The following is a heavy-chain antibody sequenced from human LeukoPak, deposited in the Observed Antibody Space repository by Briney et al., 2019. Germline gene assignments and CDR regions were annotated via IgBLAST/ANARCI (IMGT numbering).Heavy chain of an antibody. J-gene: IGHJ4*02. CDR2: FSGSGSST. CDR3: AKDDGPSNWGALGLFDY. CDR1: GFTFSTYT. Sequence: GGPLRLSCTASGFTFSTYTMNGLRQAPEKGLEWVSAFSGSGSSTYYADSVKRRFTISRDNSKKMLYLQMNSRRAEETPGYYCAKDDGPSNWGALGLFDYWGEGTLVTVSS. V-gene: IGHV3-23*01. D-gene: IGHD7-27*01.